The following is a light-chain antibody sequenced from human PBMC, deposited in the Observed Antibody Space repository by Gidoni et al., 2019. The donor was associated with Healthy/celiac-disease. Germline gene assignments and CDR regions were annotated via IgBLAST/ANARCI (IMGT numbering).Light chain of an antibody. CDR3: KQYNSYTYT. J-gene: IGKJ2*01. Sequence: DIQITQSPSTLSASVGDRVTITCRASQSISSWLAWYQQKPGKAPKLLIYKASSLESGVPSRFSGSGSGKEFTLTISSLQPDDFATYYCKQYNSYTYTFGQGTKLEIK. CDR2: KAS. V-gene: IGKV1-5*03. CDR1: QSISSW.